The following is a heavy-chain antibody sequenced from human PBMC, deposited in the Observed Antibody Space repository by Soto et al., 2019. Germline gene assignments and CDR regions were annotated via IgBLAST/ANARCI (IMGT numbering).Heavy chain of an antibody. Sequence: KTGGSLRLSCATSGFSFSDSYMSWIRQAPGKGLEWISYISPRSTFRDYADSVKGRFTISRDSVKNSLYLQMNNLTADDTGVYYCARGGGGGLFDPWGQGSVVTAPQ. CDR1: GFSFSDSY. CDR2: ISPRSTFR. J-gene: IGHJ5*02. D-gene: IGHD2-21*01. V-gene: IGHV3-11*06. CDR3: ARGGGGGLFDP.